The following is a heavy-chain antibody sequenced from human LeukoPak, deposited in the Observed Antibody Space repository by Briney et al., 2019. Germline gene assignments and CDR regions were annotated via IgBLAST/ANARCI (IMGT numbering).Heavy chain of an antibody. CDR3: ARRRYGTGMDV. V-gene: IGHV3-30*03. CDR2: ISYDGSNK. CDR1: GFTFSSYG. Sequence: GGSLRLSCAASGFTFSSYGMHWVRQAPGKGLEWVAVISYDGSNKYYADSVKGRFTISRDNSKNTLYLQMNSLRAEDTGLYYCARRRYGTGMDVWGRGTTVTVSS. D-gene: IGHD3-10*01. J-gene: IGHJ6*02.